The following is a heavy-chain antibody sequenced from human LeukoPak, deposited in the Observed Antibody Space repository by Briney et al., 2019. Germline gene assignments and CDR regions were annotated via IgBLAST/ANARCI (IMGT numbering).Heavy chain of an antibody. J-gene: IGHJ4*02. CDR1: GGTFSSYA. D-gene: IGHD2-15*01. Sequence: SVKVSCKASGGTFSSYAISWVRQAPGQGLEWMGRIIPILGIANYAQKFQGRVTVTRDTSTSTVYMELSSLRSEDTAVYYCAREGGGGIDIEPSFDYWGQGTPVTVSS. CDR3: AREGGGGIDIEPSFDY. CDR2: IIPILGIA. V-gene: IGHV1-69*04.